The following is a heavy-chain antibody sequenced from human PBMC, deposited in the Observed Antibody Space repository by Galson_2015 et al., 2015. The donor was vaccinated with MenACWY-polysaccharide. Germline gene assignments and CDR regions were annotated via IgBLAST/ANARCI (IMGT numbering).Heavy chain of an antibody. CDR1: GFTFSSYA. V-gene: IGHV3-30-3*01. CDR2: ISYDATNK. Sequence: SLRLSCAASGFTFSSYAIHWVRQAPGEGLEWVAVISYDATNKYYRDSVKGRFTLSRDNSRNTVFLEMNRLRAEDTGLYYCARDYCSRTSCSGMDVWGQGTTVTVSS. J-gene: IGHJ6*02. CDR3: ARDYCSRTSCSGMDV. D-gene: IGHD2-2*01.